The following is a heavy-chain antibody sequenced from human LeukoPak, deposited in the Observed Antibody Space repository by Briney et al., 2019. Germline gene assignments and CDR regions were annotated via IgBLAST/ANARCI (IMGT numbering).Heavy chain of an antibody. Sequence: SETLSLTCAVSGYSISSAYYWGWIRQPPGKRLEWIVYIYYSGSTNYNPSLKSRVTISVDTSKNQFSLKLSSVTAADTAVYYCARGGKWPNPSFDYWGQGTLVTVSS. CDR1: GYSISSAYY. CDR3: ARGGKWPNPSFDY. J-gene: IGHJ4*02. CDR2: IYYSGST. V-gene: IGHV4-59*01. D-gene: IGHD5-12*01.